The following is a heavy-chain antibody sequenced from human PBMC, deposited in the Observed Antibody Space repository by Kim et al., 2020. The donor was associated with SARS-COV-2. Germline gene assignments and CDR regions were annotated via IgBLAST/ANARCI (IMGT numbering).Heavy chain of an antibody. D-gene: IGHD6-13*01. V-gene: IGHV5-51*01. J-gene: IGHJ5*02. CDR3: ARQGIAAAGKYNWFDP. CDR1: GYSFTSYW. Sequence: GESLKISCKGSGYSFTSYWIGWVRQMPGKGLEWMGIIYPGDSDTRYSPSFQGQVTISADKSISTAYLQWSSLKASDTAMHYCARQGIAAAGKYNWFDPWGQGTLVTVSS. CDR2: IYPGDSDT.